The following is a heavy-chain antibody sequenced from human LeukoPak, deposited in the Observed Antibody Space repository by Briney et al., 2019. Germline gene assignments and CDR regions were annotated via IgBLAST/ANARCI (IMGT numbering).Heavy chain of an antibody. V-gene: IGHV3-23*01. CDR2: ISGSGGST. J-gene: IGHJ4*02. CDR1: GFTFSSYA. Sequence: PGGSLRLSCAASGFTFSSYAMSWVRQAPGKGLEWVSAISGSGGSTYYAASVKGRFTISRDNSKNTLYLQMNSLRAEDTAVYYCATRQTGTTLPDYWGQGTLVTVSS. CDR3: ATRQTGTTLPDY. D-gene: IGHD1-1*01.